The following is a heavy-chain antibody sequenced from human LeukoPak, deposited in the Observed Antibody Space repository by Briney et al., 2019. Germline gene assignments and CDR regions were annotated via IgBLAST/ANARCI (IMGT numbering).Heavy chain of an antibody. CDR2: IRYDGSNK. D-gene: IGHD2-2*01. Sequence: GGSLRLSCAASGFTFSSYGMHWVRQAPGKGLEWVAFIRYDGSNKYYADSVKGRFTISRDNAKNSLYLQMNSLRVEDTALYYCASTHYYYYYMDVWGKGTTVTVSS. J-gene: IGHJ6*03. V-gene: IGHV3-30*02. CDR3: ASTHYYYYYMDV. CDR1: GFTFSSYG.